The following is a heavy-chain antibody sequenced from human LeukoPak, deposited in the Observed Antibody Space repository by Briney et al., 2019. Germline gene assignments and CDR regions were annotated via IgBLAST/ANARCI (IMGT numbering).Heavy chain of an antibody. D-gene: IGHD3-10*01. V-gene: IGHV4-59*08. J-gene: IGHJ6*03. CDR2: IYYSENT. CDR3: ARTSGDYYYYYMDV. CDR1: GVSISNYC. Sequence: SETLSLTCTVSGVSISNYCWSWIRQTPGRGLEWIGYIYYSENTNYNPSLKSRVTISVDTSKNQFSLKLNSVTAADTAVYYCARTSGDYYYYYMDVWGKGTTVTVSS.